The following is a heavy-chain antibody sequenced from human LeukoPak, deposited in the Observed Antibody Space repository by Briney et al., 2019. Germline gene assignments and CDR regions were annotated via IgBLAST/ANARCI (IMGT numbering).Heavy chain of an antibody. D-gene: IGHD4-17*01. J-gene: IGHJ4*02. V-gene: IGHV3-7*03. CDR3: ARAKVTNDY. CDR2: INEDGSEK. CDR1: GFTLGSYW. Sequence: GGSLRLSCAASGFTLGSYWMSWVRQAPEKGLEWVANINEDGSEKYYVDSVKGRFTISRDNAKNSLYLQMNSLRAEDTAVYYCARAKVTNDYWGQGTLVTVSS.